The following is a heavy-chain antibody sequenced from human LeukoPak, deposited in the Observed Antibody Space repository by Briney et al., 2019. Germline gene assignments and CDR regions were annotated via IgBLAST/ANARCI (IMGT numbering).Heavy chain of an antibody. V-gene: IGHV3-21*01. D-gene: IGHD3-3*01. CDR3: ARGRGDFWRGSLFDI. J-gene: IGHJ3*02. CDR2: ISTGGTYI. Sequence: GGSLRLSCVASGFTFSSYTVSWVRQAPGKGLEWVSSISTGGTYIYYADSVRGRFTISRDDAKNSLFLQMNSLRAEDTAVYYCARGRGDFWRGSLFDIWGQGTMVTVSS. CDR1: GFTFSSYT.